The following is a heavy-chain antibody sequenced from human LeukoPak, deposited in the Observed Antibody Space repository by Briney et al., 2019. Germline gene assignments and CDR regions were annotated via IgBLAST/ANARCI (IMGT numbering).Heavy chain of an antibody. Sequence: PSETLSLTCTVSGGSISSGSYYWSWIRQPAGKGLEWIGRIYTSGSTNYNPSLKSRVTISVDTSKNQFSLKLSSVTAADTAVYYCAREGRFGELTYYWGQGTLVTVSS. D-gene: IGHD3-10*01. CDR3: AREGRFGELTYY. J-gene: IGHJ4*02. CDR1: GGSISSGSYY. V-gene: IGHV4-61*02. CDR2: IYTSGST.